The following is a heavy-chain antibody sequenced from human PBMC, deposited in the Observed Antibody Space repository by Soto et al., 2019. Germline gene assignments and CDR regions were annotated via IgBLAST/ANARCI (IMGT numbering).Heavy chain of an antibody. CDR1: GGSISSYY. D-gene: IGHD2-15*01. CDR2: IYYSGST. J-gene: IGHJ4*02. CDR3: ARAWGRVFDY. V-gene: IGHV4-59*01. Sequence: SETLSLTCTVSGGSISSYYWSWIRQPPGKALEWIGYIYYSGSTNYNPSLKSRVTISVDTSRNQFSLKLSSVTAADTAVYYCARAWGRVFDYWGQGTLVTVSS.